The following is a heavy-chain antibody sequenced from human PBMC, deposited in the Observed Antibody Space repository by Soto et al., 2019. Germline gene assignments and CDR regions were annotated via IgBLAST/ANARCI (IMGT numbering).Heavy chain of an antibody. V-gene: IGHV3-21*01. Sequence: GGSLRLSCAVSGFTFSSYSMNWVRKAPGKGLEWVSSISSSISYIYYAASVKGRFTIPRDNAQNSLYLQMNSLRAEDTAVYYCASGYCSSTSCSHYYYYYMDVWGKGTTVTVSS. CDR2: ISSSISYI. CDR3: ASGYCSSTSCSHYYYYYMDV. D-gene: IGHD2-2*03. CDR1: GFTFSSYS. J-gene: IGHJ6*03.